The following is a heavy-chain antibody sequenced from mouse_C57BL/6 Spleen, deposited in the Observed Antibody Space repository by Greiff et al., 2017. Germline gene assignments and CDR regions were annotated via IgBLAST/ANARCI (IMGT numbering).Heavy chain of an antibody. J-gene: IGHJ1*03. Sequence: QVHVKQSGAELAKPGASVKLSCKASGYTFTSYWMHWVKQRPGQGLEWIGYITPSSGYTKYNQKFKDKATLTADKSSSTAYMQLSSLTYEDSAVYYCARSRLRYFDVWGTGTTVTVSS. CDR1: GYTFTSYW. CDR2: ITPSSGYT. V-gene: IGHV1-7*01. D-gene: IGHD1-2*01. CDR3: ARSRLRYFDV.